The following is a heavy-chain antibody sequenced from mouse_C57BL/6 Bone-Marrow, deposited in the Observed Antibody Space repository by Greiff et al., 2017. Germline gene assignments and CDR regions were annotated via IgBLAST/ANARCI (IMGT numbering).Heavy chain of an antibody. D-gene: IGHD2-12*01. J-gene: IGHJ4*01. CDR2: ISNLAYSI. CDR3: AKYDGYAMDY. Sequence: EVMLVESGGGLVQPGGSLKLSCAASGFTFSDYGMAWVRQAPRKGPEWVAFISNLAYSIYYADTVTGRFTISRENAKNTLYLDMSSLRSEDTAMYYCAKYDGYAMDYWGQGTSVTVSS. V-gene: IGHV5-15*01. CDR1: GFTFSDYG.